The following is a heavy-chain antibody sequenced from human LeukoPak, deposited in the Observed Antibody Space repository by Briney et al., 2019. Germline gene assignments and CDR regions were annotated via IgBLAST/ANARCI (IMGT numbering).Heavy chain of an antibody. Sequence: GGSLRLSCAASGFTFSSYTMSWVRQAPGKGLEWVANIKQDGSVQFYMDSLKGRFSVSRDNAKNSLYLQMNGLRVEDTAVYYCTRLQIAVAGPNWFDPWGQGTLVTVSS. J-gene: IGHJ5*02. CDR3: TRLQIAVAGPNWFDP. V-gene: IGHV3-7*01. CDR2: IKQDGSVQ. CDR1: GFTFSSYT. D-gene: IGHD6-19*01.